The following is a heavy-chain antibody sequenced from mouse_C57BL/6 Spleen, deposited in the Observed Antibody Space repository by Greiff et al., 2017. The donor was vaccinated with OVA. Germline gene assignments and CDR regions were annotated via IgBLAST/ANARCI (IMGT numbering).Heavy chain of an antibody. D-gene: IGHD2-4*01. J-gene: IGHJ4*01. V-gene: IGHV1-64*01. Sequence: QVQLQQPGAELVKPGASVKLSCKASGYTFTSYWMHWVKQRPGQGLEWIGMIHPNSGSTNYNEKFKSKATLTVDKSSSTAYMQLSSLTSEDSAVYYCARDDYDPNYYAMDYWGQGTSVTVSS. CDR1: GYTFTSYW. CDR2: IHPNSGST. CDR3: ARDDYDPNYYAMDY.